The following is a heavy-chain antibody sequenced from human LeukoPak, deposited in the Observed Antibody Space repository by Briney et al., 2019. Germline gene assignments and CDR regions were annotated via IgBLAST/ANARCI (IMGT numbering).Heavy chain of an antibody. CDR1: GFTFSTYS. J-gene: IGHJ4*02. CDR2: ISRSSSTI. D-gene: IGHD5-18*01. Sequence: QPGGSLRLSCAASGFTFSTYSMNWVRQAPGKGLEWVSYISRSSSTIYYADSVKGRFTISRDNAKNSLYLQMNSLSAEDTAVYYCARSQGGYTYVYFDYWGQGTLVTVSS. V-gene: IGHV3-48*01. CDR3: ARSQGGYTYVYFDY.